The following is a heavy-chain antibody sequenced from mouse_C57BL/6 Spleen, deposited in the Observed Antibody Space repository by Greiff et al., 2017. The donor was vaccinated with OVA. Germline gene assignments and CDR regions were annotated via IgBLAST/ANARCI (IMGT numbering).Heavy chain of an antibody. D-gene: IGHD2-5*01. J-gene: IGHJ4*01. CDR3: ARSAYYSIMDY. Sequence: VQLQQSGPELVKPGASVKISCKASGYSFPGYYMNWVKQSPEKSLEWIGEINPSTGGTTYNQKFKAKATLTVDKSSSTAYMQRKSLTSEDSAVYYCARSAYYSIMDYWGQGTSVTVSS. CDR1: GYSFPGYY. V-gene: IGHV1-42*01. CDR2: INPSTGGT.